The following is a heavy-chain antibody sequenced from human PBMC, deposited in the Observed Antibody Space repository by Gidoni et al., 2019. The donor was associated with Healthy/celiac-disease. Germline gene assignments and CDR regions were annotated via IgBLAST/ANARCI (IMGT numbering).Heavy chain of an antibody. V-gene: IGHV4-34*01. CDR2: INHSGST. D-gene: IGHD2-21*02. Sequence: QEQLQQWGAGLLKPSETLSLTCAVYGGSCSDYYWSWIRQPPGKGLELIGEINHSGSTNYNPSLKSRVTISVDTSKNQFSLKLSSVTAADTAVYYCARGQRPAILGSDYGGQGTLLTVSS. J-gene: IGHJ4*02. CDR1: GGSCSDYY. CDR3: ARGQRPAILGSDY.